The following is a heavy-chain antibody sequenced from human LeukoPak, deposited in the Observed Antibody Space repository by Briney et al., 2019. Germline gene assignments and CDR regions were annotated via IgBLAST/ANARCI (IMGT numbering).Heavy chain of an antibody. J-gene: IGHJ6*03. Sequence: ASVKVSCKASGYTFTSYDINWVRQATGQGLEWVGWMNPNSGNTGYAQKFQGRVTMTRNTSISTAYMELSSLRSEDTAVYYCARGPYSSSFYYYYYMDVWGKGTTVTVSS. V-gene: IGHV1-8*01. D-gene: IGHD6-6*01. CDR1: GYTFTSYD. CDR2: MNPNSGNT. CDR3: ARGPYSSSFYYYYYMDV.